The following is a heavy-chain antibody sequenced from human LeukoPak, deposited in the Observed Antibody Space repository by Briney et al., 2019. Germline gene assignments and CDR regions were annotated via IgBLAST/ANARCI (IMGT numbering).Heavy chain of an antibody. CDR3: ARDGRDYDWTPFDP. Sequence: PGGSLRLSCAASGFTFSSYSRNWVRQAPGKGLEWVSSISSSSSYIYYADSVKGRFTISRDNAKNSLYLQMNSLRAEDTAVYYCARDGRDYDWTPFDPWGQGTLVTVSS. CDR1: GFTFSSYS. V-gene: IGHV3-21*01. CDR2: ISSSSSYI. J-gene: IGHJ5*02. D-gene: IGHD3-16*01.